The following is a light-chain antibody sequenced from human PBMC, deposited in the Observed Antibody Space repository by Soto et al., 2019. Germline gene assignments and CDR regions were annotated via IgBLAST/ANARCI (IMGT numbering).Light chain of an antibody. Sequence: DIQMTQSPSTLSVSVGDRVTITCRASQSINSWLAWYQQKPGKAPKLLIYDASSLESGVPSRFSGSGSGTEFTLTISSLQPDDFATYYCQQYTSYWTFGQGTKVDIK. J-gene: IGKJ1*01. CDR1: QSINSW. V-gene: IGKV1-5*01. CDR2: DAS. CDR3: QQYTSYWT.